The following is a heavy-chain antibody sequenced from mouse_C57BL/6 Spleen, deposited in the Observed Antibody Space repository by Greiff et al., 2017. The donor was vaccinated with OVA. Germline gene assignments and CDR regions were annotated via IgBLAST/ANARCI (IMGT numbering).Heavy chain of an antibody. Sequence: QVQLKESGPGLVQPSQSLSITCTVSGFSLTSYGVHWVRQSPGKGLEWLGVIWRGGSTDYNAAFMSRLSITKDNSKSQVFFKMNSLQADDTAIYYCANAYYSNGDYAMDYWGQGTSVTVSS. J-gene: IGHJ4*01. V-gene: IGHV2-5*01. D-gene: IGHD2-5*01. CDR2: IWRGGST. CDR1: GFSLTSYG. CDR3: ANAYYSNGDYAMDY.